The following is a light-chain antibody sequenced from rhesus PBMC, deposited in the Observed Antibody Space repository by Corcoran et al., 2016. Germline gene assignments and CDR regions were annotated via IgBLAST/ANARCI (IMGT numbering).Light chain of an antibody. CDR1: QGISSY. Sequence: DIQMTQSPSSLSASVGDRVNITCPVSQGISSYLNWYQQKPGKALKLLINSANLLESGVPSRVSGSGYETEFTLPLSSLQPEDFATYCCQQYNSLPTFGGGTKVEIK. V-gene: IGKV1-32*01. J-gene: IGKJ4*01. CDR3: QQYNSLPT. CDR2: SAN.